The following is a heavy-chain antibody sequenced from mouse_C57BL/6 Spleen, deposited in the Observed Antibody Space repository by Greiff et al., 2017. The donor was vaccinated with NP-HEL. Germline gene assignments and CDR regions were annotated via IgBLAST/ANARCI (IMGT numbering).Heavy chain of an antibody. Sequence: VQRVESGPELVKPGASVKISCKASGYAFSSSWMNWVKQRPGKGLEWIGRIYPGDGDTNYNGKFKGKATLTADKSSSTAYMQLSSLTSEDSAVYFCASHDYDDGVFAYWGQGTLVTVSA. CDR3: ASHDYDDGVFAY. CDR2: IYPGDGDT. CDR1: GYAFSSSW. D-gene: IGHD2-4*01. J-gene: IGHJ3*01. V-gene: IGHV1-82*01.